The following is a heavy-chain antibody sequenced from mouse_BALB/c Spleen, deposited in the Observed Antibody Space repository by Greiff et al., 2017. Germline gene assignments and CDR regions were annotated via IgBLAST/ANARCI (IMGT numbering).Heavy chain of an antibody. CDR2: SRNKANDYTT. V-gene: IGHV7-1*02. CDR1: GFTFSDFY. CDR3: ARDAGEISFAY. J-gene: IGHJ3*01. Sequence: EVKLVESGGGLVQPGGSLRLSCAPSGFTFSDFYMEWVRQPPGKRLEWIAASRNKANDYTTEYSASVKGRFIVSRDTSQSILYLQMNALRAEDTAIYYCARDAGEISFAYWGQGTLVTVSA.